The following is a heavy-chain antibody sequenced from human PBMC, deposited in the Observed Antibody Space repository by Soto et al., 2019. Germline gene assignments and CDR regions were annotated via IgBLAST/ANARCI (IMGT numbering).Heavy chain of an antibody. Sequence: QVQLVESGGGVVQPGRSLRLSCAASGFTFSSYGMHWVRQAPGKGLEWVAVISYDGSNKYYADSVKGRFTISRDNSKNTLYLQMNSLRAEDTAVYYCAKETEGNYYYDYMDVWGKGTTVTVSS. D-gene: IGHD3-10*01. V-gene: IGHV3-30*18. CDR2: ISYDGSNK. J-gene: IGHJ6*03. CDR3: AKETEGNYYYDYMDV. CDR1: GFTFSSYG.